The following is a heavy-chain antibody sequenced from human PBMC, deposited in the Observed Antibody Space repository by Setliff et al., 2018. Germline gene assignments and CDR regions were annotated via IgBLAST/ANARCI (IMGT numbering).Heavy chain of an antibody. CDR1: GYTLIEVS. J-gene: IGHJ4*02. CDR3: ATSVSWIQLVLYPQGHPEPFDY. CDR2: FDPEDGET. D-gene: IGHD5-18*01. Sequence: ASVKVSCKVSGYTLIEVSMHWVRQAPGKGLEWMGGFDPEDGETIYAQKFQGRVTMTEDTSTDTAYMELSSLRSEDTAVYYCATSVSWIQLVLYPQGHPEPFDYWGQGTLVTVSS. V-gene: IGHV1-24*01.